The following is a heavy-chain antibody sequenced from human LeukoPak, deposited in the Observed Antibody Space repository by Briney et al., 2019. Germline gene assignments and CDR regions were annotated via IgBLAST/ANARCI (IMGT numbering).Heavy chain of an antibody. Sequence: SETLSLTCTVSGGSISSYYWSWIRQPPEKGLEWIGYIHYSGTTNYNPSLKSRVTISVDTSKNQFSLKLSSVTAADTAVYYCAREKYYYDSSGYRDYMDVWGKGTTVTVSS. CDR2: IHYSGTT. J-gene: IGHJ6*03. CDR1: GGSISSYY. D-gene: IGHD3-22*01. CDR3: AREKYYYDSSGYRDYMDV. V-gene: IGHV4-59*01.